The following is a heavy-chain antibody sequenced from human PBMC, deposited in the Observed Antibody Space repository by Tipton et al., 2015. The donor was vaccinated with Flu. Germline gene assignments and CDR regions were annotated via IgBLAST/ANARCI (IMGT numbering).Heavy chain of an antibody. J-gene: IGHJ4*02. CDR2: IDYRGST. D-gene: IGHD4-17*01. CDR3: ARELDYGVFSPYFDY. V-gene: IGHV4-39*07. CDR1: GGSISSSSYH. Sequence: TLSLTYTVSGGSISSSSYHWAWIRQPPGKGLEWIASIDYRGSTHHDPSLKSRVTISVDTSKNQFSLKLSSVAAADTAVYYCARELDYGVFSPYFDYCGQGTLVIASS.